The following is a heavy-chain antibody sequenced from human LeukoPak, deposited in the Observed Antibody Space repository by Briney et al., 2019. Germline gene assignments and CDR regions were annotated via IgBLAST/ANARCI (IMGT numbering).Heavy chain of an antibody. D-gene: IGHD3-9*01. CDR1: GGSISSSSYY. CDR2: IYYSGST. CDR3: ARQVRYFDWSQYHFDY. V-gene: IGHV4-39*01. Sequence: SETLSLTCTVSGGSISSSSYYWGWIRQPPGKGLEWIGSIYYSGSTYYNPSLKSRVTISVDTSKNQFSLKLSSVTAADTAVYYCARQVRYFDWSQYHFDYWGQGTLVTVSS. J-gene: IGHJ4*02.